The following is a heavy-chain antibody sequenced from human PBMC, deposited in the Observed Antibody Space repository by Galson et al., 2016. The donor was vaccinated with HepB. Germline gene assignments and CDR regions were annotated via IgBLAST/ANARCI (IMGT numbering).Heavy chain of an antibody. CDR2: IHTDGSST. J-gene: IGHJ4*02. CDR1: GFTFSSYW. CDR3: ARVTDTMVRGLIGY. V-gene: IGHV3-74*01. D-gene: IGHD3-10*01. Sequence: SLRLSCAASGFTFSSYWMHWVRQAPGKGLVWVSRIHTDGSSTSYADSVKGRFTISRDNAKNTLYLQMNSLRAEDTAVYYCARVTDTMVRGLIGYWGQGTLVTVSS.